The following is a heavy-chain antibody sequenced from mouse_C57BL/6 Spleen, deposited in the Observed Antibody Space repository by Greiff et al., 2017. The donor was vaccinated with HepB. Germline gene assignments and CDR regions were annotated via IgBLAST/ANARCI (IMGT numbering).Heavy chain of an antibody. Sequence: DVKLQESGPGLVKPSQSLSLTCSVTGYSITSGYYWNWIRQFPGNKLEWMGYISYDGSNNYNPSLKNRISITRDTSKNQFFLNLNSVTTEDTATYYCARDGSYAMDYWGQGTSVTVSS. J-gene: IGHJ4*01. CDR1: GYSITSGYY. CDR3: ARDGSYAMDY. D-gene: IGHD2-2*01. V-gene: IGHV3-6*01. CDR2: ISYDGSN.